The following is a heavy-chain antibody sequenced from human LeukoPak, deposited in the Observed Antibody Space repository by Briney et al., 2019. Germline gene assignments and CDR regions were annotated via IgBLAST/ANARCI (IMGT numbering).Heavy chain of an antibody. J-gene: IGHJ4*02. Sequence: GGSLRLSCAASGFTVSSYEMNWVRQAPGKGLEWVSLISGDGVSTFYADSVKGRFSISRDNSKNSLYLEMNSLRTEDAAMYYCAKESGKFDYWGQGTLVAVSS. CDR3: AKESGKFDY. CDR1: GFTVSSYE. CDR2: ISGDGVST. V-gene: IGHV3-43*02.